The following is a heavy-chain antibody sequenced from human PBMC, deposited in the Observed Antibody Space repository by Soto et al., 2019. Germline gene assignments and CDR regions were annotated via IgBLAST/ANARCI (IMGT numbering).Heavy chain of an antibody. CDR2: VHFSGTI. CDR1: GGSVSIANSY. CDR3: AKGHDDAKVHY. V-gene: IGHV4-61*01. J-gene: IGHJ4*02. Sequence: QVQLQESGPGLVKPSETLSLSCTVPGGSVSIANSYWTWLRQPPGKGLASIGFVHFSGTIYYSPSLRSRATISTDTSRNQFSLSLASVTPADTAVYYCAKGHDDAKVHYWGPGIVVSVSS. D-gene: IGHD3-3*01.